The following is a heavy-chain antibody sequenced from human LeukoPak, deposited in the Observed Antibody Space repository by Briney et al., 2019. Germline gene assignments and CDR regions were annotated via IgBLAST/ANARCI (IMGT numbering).Heavy chain of an antibody. J-gene: IGHJ6*03. V-gene: IGHV4-34*01. CDR3: ARSTMVRYYMDV. Sequence: PSETLSLTCAVYGGSFSGYYWSWIRQPPGKGLEWIGEINHSGSTNYNPSLKSRVTISVDTSKNQFSLKLSSVTAADTAVYYCARSTMVRYYMDVWGKGTTVTISS. CDR1: GGSFSGYY. D-gene: IGHD3-10*01. CDR2: INHSGST.